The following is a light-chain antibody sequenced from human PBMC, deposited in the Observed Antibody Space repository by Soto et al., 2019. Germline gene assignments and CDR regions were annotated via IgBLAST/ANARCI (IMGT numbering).Light chain of an antibody. Sequence: SVLTQSPATLSLSPGERATLSCRASQSVSSYLAWYQQKPGQAPRLLIYDASNRATGIPARFSGSGSGTDFTLTISSLEPEDFAVYYCQQRSNWPPTFGQGTRLEI. CDR1: QSVSSY. CDR3: QQRSNWPPT. CDR2: DAS. V-gene: IGKV3-11*01. J-gene: IGKJ5*01.